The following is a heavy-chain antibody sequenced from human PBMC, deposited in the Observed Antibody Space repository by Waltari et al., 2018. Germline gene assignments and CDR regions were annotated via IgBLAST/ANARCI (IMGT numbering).Heavy chain of an antibody. Sequence: QVLLQQWGAGLLKPSETLSLTCAVYGGSFNFYYWSWIRQPPGEGLEWIGEITHSGSTNYKPSPKSRLTISVDTSKNQFSLNLRSVTAADTAVYYCARLPISLGVGSVFDIWGQGTMVTVSS. CDR2: ITHSGST. D-gene: IGHD2-15*01. V-gene: IGHV4-34*01. CDR3: ARLPISLGVGSVFDI. CDR1: GGSFNFYY. J-gene: IGHJ3*02.